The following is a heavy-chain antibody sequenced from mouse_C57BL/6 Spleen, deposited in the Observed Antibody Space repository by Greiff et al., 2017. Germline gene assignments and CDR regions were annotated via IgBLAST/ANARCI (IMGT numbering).Heavy chain of an antibody. CDR1: GYTFTDYN. CDR3: ARPGMVRGYFDY. CDR2: INPNNGGT. V-gene: IGHV1-18*01. D-gene: IGHD2-10*02. Sequence: EVQLQQSGPELVKPGASVKIPCKASGYTFTDYNMDWVQQTHGKSLEWIGDINPNNGGTFYNPKFKGKATLTVDKSSSTAYMELRSLTSEDTAVYYCARPGMVRGYFDYWGQGTTLTDSA. J-gene: IGHJ2*01.